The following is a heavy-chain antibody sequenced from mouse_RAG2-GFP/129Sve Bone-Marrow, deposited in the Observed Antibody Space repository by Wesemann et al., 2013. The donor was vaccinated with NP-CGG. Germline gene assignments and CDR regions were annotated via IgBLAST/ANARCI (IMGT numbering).Heavy chain of an antibody. CDR2: IDPANGNT. J-gene: IGHJ3*01. CDR3: ASYYRYDWFAY. D-gene: IGHD2-14*01. V-gene: IGHV14-3*02. Sequence: EVQLQQSGAELVKPGASVKLSCTASGFNIKDTYMHWVKQRPEQGLEWIGRIDPANGNTKYDPKFQGKATITADTSSNTAYLQLSSLTSEDTAVYYCASYYRYDWFAYWGQGTLVTVSA. CDR1: GFNIKDTY.